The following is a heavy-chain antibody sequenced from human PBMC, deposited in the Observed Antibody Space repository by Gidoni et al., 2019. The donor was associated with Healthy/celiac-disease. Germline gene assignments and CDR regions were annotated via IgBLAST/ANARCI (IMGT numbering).Heavy chain of an antibody. V-gene: IGHV1-18*04. J-gene: IGHJ4*02. CDR1: GYTFTSYG. D-gene: IGHD3-3*01. CDR3: AREEISIFGVVIPQSGPFDY. CDR2: ISAYNGNT. Sequence: QVQLVQSGAEVKKPGASVKVSCKASGYTFTSYGISWVRQAPGQGLEWMGWISAYNGNTNYAQKLQGRVTMTTDTSTSTAYMELRSLRSDDTAVYYCAREEISIFGVVIPQSGPFDYWGQGTLVTVSS.